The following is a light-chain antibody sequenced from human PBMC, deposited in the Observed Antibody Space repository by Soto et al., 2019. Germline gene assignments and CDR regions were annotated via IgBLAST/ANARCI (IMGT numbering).Light chain of an antibody. CDR2: DAS. CDR1: QSLSSSQ. V-gene: IGKV3-20*01. CDR3: QQYGRPRT. J-gene: IGKJ1*01. Sequence: EIVLTQSPGTLSLSPGERATLSCRASQSLSSSQLAWYQQKPGQAPRLLIHDASSRATGIPDRFSGSGSGTDFTLTISRLEPEDFAVYYCQQYGRPRTFGQGTKVDIK.